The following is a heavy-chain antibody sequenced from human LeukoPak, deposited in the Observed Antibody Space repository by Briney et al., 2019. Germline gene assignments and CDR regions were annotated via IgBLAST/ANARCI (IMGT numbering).Heavy chain of an antibody. CDR2: ISSGSSII. V-gene: IGHV3-48*02. Sequence: GGSLRLSCAASGFAFKNFGINWVRQTPGKGLEWVSYISSGSSIIYYADSVKGRFTTSRDNANNSLSLQMNSLRDDDTAVYYCARQAAVAGISPYYMDVWGTGTMVTVSS. J-gene: IGHJ6*03. CDR3: ARQAAVAGISPYYMDV. CDR1: GFAFKNFG. D-gene: IGHD6-19*01.